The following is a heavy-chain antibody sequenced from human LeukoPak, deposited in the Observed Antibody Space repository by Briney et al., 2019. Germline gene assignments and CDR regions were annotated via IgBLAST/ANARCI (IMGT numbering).Heavy chain of an antibody. V-gene: IGHV1-69*04. D-gene: IGHD6-13*01. CDR2: IIPILGIA. CDR3: ARYWAAAGSNGYYYYGMDV. Sequence: GASVKVSCKASGGTFSSYAISWVRQAPGQGLEWMGRIIPILGIANYAQKFQGRVTITADKSTSTAYMELSSLRSEDTAVYYCARYWAAAGSNGYYYYGMDVWGRGTTVTVSS. J-gene: IGHJ6*02. CDR1: GGTFSSYA.